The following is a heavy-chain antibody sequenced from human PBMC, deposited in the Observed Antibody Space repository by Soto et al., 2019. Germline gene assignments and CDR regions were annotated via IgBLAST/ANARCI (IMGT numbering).Heavy chain of an antibody. V-gene: IGHV1-69*04. Sequence: SVKVSCKASGGTFSSYTISWVRQAPGQGLEWMGRIIPILGIANYAQKFQGRVTITADKSTSTAYMELSSLRSEDTAVYYCARDISGAIAAAGTGFNYWGQGTLVTVSS. CDR3: ARDISGAIAAAGTGFNY. J-gene: IGHJ4*02. CDR2: IIPILGIA. D-gene: IGHD6-13*01. CDR1: GGTFSSYT.